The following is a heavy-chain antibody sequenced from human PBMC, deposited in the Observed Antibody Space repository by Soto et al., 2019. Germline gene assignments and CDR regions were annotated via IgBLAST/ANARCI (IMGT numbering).Heavy chain of an antibody. CDR3: ARDHPIVVVVAATLGFDY. J-gene: IGHJ4*02. CDR2: ISGTSPST. D-gene: IGHD2-15*01. CDR1: GFTFSAYA. Sequence: GGSLRLSCAASGFTFSAYAMSWVRQAPGKGLEWVSAISGTSPSTYYADSVKGRFTISRDNSKNTLYLQMNSLRAEDTAVYYCARDHPIVVVVAATLGFDYWGQGTLVTVSS. V-gene: IGHV3-23*01.